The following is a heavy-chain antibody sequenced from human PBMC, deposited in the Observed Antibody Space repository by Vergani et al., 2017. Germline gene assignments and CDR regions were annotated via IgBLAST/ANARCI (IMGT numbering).Heavy chain of an antibody. CDR2: IKSKTDGGTT. Sequence: EVQLVEPGGGLVKPGGSLRLSCAAPGFTFSNVWMSWVCPAPGKGLEWVGRIKSKTDGGTTDYAAPVKGRFTISRNESKNTLYLQMNSLKTECTAVYYCTRSGLVGSYWGWGQGTLVTVSS. J-gene: IGHJ4*02. CDR3: TRSGLVGSYWG. D-gene: IGHD1-26*01. CDR1: GFTFSNVW. V-gene: IGHV3-15*01.